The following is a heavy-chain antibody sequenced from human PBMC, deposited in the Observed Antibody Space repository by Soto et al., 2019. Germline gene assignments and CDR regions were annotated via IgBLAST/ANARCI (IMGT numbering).Heavy chain of an antibody. CDR3: ARARGPTSKTTTLDF. CDR1: GFTFSSYG. J-gene: IGHJ4*02. CDR2: IWYDGSNK. D-gene: IGHD1-1*01. V-gene: IGHV3-33*01. Sequence: GGSLRLSCAASGFTFSSYGMHWVRQAPGKGLEWVAVIWYDGSNKYYADSVKGRFTISRDNSKNTLYLQMNSLRAEDTAVYYCARARGPTSKTTTLDFWGQGTLVTVSS.